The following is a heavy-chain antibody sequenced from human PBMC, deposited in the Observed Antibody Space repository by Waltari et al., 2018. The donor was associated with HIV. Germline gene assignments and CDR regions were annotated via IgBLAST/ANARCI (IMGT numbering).Heavy chain of an antibody. CDR1: GFTFSSYG. CDR3: ARTPYDTSGYCFDY. J-gene: IGHJ4*02. CDR2: FWYDGKNK. D-gene: IGHD3-22*01. V-gene: IGHV3-33*01. Sequence: QVQLVESGGGVVQPGRSLRLSCAAAGFTFSSYGRHWVRQAPGKGLEWLAVFWYDGKNKYYADSVKGRFTVSRDNSKNTLFLQMNSLRVDDTAVYYCARTPYDTSGYCFDYWGQGTLVTVSS.